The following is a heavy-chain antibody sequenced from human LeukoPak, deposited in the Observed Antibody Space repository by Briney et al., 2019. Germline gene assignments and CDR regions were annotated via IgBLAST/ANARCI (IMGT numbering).Heavy chain of an antibody. V-gene: IGHV1-2*02. CDR1: GYTFTGYY. CDR3: ARPVSGGYDFWSGYHPAGY. D-gene: IGHD3-3*01. J-gene: IGHJ4*02. Sequence: ASVKVSCKASGYTFTGYYMHWVRQAPGQGLEWMGWINPNSGGTNYAQKFRGRVTMTRDTSISTAYMELSRLRSDDTAVYYCARPVSGGYDFWSGYHPAGYWGQGTLVTVSS. CDR2: INPNSGGT.